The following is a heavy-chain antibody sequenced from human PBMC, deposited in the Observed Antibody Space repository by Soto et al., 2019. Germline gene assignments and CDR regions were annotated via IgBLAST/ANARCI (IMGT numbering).Heavy chain of an antibody. Sequence: EVQLVESGGGLVQPGGSLRLSCAASGFTFSSYSMNWVRQAPGKGLEWVSYISSSSSTIYYADSVKGRFTISRDNAKNSMYLQMNSLRAEDTAVYYCASLQYGDYAGDDAFDIWGQGTMVTVSS. V-gene: IGHV3-48*01. CDR2: ISSSSSTI. D-gene: IGHD4-17*01. CDR1: GFTFSSYS. CDR3: ASLQYGDYAGDDAFDI. J-gene: IGHJ3*02.